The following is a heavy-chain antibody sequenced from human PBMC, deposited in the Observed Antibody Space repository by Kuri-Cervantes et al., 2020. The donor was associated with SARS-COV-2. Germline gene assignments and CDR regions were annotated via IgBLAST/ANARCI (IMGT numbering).Heavy chain of an antibody. Sequence: GSLRLSCAVYGGSFSGYKWNWICQSPGKGLEWIGEINHSGSTNYNPSLKSRVTISVDTSKNQFSLKLSSVTAADTAVYYCARPGGFLDVWGKGTTVTVSS. D-gene: IGHD4-23*01. CDR2: INHSGST. CDR3: ARPGGFLDV. V-gene: IGHV4-34*01. J-gene: IGHJ6*04. CDR1: GGSFSGYK.